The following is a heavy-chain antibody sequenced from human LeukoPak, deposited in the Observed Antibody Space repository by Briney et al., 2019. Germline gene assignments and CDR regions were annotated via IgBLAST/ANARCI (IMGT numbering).Heavy chain of an antibody. CDR3: ARDTPYDSSGYPFEY. D-gene: IGHD3-22*01. V-gene: IGHV3-23*01. Sequence: PGGSLRLSCAASGFIFDFYAMNWVRQAPGKGLEWVSGISGSGGNTYYVDSVKGRFTISRDNSKNTLYLQMNSLRVEGTAVYYCARDTPYDSSGYPFEYWGQGTLVTVSS. CDR1: GFIFDFYA. J-gene: IGHJ4*02. CDR2: ISGSGGNT.